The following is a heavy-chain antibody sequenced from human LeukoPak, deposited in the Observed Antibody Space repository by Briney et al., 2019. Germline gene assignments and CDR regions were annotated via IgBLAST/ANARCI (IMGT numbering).Heavy chain of an antibody. Sequence: GGSLRLSCAASGFTFSSYWMRWVRHTPGKGLVWVSCIKGDGSSTNYADSVKGRFTISRDNAKNTLYLQMTSLRAEDTAVYYCARDGYSFGHDFDYWGQGTLLTVSS. D-gene: IGHD5-18*01. CDR3: ARDGYSFGHDFDY. CDR1: GFTFSSYW. J-gene: IGHJ4*02. CDR2: IKGDGSST. V-gene: IGHV3-74*01.